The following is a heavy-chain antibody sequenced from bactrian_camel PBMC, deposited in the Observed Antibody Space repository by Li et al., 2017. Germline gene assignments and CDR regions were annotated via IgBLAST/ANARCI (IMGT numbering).Heavy chain of an antibody. CDR2: INSGGGST. J-gene: IGHJ4*01. CDR3: AAEGYDGSCRVGGQFDY. CDR1: GFTFSSYW. V-gene: IGHV3S1*01. D-gene: IGHD6*01. Sequence: HVQLVESGGGLVQPGGSLKLSCVASGFTFSSYWMYWVRQAPGKGLEWVSDINSGGGSTYYADSVKGRFTISRDNAKNTLYLQMDSLKPEDTAMYYCAAEGYDGSCRVGGQFDYWGQGTQVTVS.